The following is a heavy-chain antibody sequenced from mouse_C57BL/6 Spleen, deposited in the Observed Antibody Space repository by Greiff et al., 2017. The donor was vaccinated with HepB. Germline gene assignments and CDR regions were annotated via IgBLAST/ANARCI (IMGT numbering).Heavy chain of an antibody. D-gene: IGHD2-3*01. CDR3: ARGDGYYDAMDY. Sequence: QVQLQQPGTELVKPGASAKLSCKASGYTFTSYWMHWVKQRPGQGLEWIGNINPSNGGTNYNEKFKSKATLTVDKSSSTAYMQLSSLTSEDSAVYYCARGDGYYDAMDYWGQGTSVTVSS. CDR1: GYTFTSYW. J-gene: IGHJ4*01. V-gene: IGHV1-53*01. CDR2: INPSNGGT.